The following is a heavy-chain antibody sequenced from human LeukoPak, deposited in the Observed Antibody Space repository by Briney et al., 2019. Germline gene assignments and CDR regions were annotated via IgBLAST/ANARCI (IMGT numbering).Heavy chain of an antibody. Sequence: GTSLRLSCVASGLTFSRYGMNWVRQAPGKGLEWVSAISGSGGSTYYADSVKGRFTISRDNSKNTLYLQMNSLRAEDTAVYYCAKDRGYFDLWGRGTLVTVSS. CDR3: AKDRGYFDL. V-gene: IGHV3-23*01. J-gene: IGHJ2*01. CDR2: ISGSGGST. CDR1: GLTFSRYG.